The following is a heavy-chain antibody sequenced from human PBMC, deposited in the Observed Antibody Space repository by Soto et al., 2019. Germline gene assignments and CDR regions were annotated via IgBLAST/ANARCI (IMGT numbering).Heavy chain of an antibody. D-gene: IGHD2-2*01. CDR3: ARVVPAAMYYYYGMDV. V-gene: IGHV3-30*03. J-gene: IGHJ6*02. Sequence: QVQLVESGGGVVQPGRSLRLSCAASGFTFSTYAMHWVRQAPAKGLEWVAVLSYDGSNKYYADSVKGRFTISRDNSKNTLYLQMNSLRAEDTAVYYCARVVPAAMYYYYGMDVWGQGTTVTVSS. CDR1: GFTFSTYA. CDR2: LSYDGSNK.